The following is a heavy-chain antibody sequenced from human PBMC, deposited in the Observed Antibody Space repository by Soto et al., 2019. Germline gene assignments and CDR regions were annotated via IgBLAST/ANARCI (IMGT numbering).Heavy chain of an antibody. CDR2: ISNDGSDK. D-gene: IGHD1-26*01. CDR1: GFTFNNYG. J-gene: IGHJ3*01. Sequence: QVQLVESGGGVVQPGRSLRLSCAASGFTFNNYGIHWVRQAPGKGLEWVAAISNDGSDKYYGDSVKGRLAISRDNSRNTVYLQMNSLRTEDTAMYYCAKDQAFAASHGIDWGQGTMVTVSS. CDR3: AKDQAFAASHGID. V-gene: IGHV3-30*18.